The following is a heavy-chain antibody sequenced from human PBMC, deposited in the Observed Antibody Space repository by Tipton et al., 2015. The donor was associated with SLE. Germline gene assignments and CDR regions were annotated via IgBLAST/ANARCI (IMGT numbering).Heavy chain of an antibody. J-gene: IGHJ6*03. V-gene: IGHV3-33*01. CDR2: IWWDGSNK. D-gene: IGHD1-26*01. CDR3: ARHGVEPGRELLLPPYMDV. Sequence: SLRLSCVGSGFIVGGTYMSWVRQAPGKGLEWVAVIWWDGSNKYYADSVKGRFTISRDNSKNTLYLQMNSLRAEDTAVYYCARHGVEPGRELLLPPYMDVWGKGTTVTVSS. CDR1: GFIVGGTY.